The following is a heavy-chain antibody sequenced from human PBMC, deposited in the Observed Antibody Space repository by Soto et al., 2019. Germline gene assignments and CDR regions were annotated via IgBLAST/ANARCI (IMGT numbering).Heavy chain of an antibody. CDR3: ANSFEGYYYYGMDV. J-gene: IGHJ6*02. Sequence: GGSLRLSCAASGFIFSGYAMGWVRQAPGKGLEWVSTISTSGGSTYYVESVKDRFTISRDNSRNTLHLQMNSLRAEDTAVYYCANSFEGYYYYGMDVWGQGTTVTVSS. CDR2: ISTSGGST. D-gene: IGHD3-16*01. CDR1: GFIFSGYA. V-gene: IGHV3-23*01.